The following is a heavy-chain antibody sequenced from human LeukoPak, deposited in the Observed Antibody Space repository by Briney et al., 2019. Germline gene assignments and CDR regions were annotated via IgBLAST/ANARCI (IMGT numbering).Heavy chain of an antibody. CDR2: ISGSSST. V-gene: IGHV3-23*01. CDR1: GFPLSSYF. CDR3: ARYCSGASCFRGFDY. D-gene: IGHD2-15*01. Sequence: GGSLRLSCAASGFPLSSYFMSWVRQGPGKGLEWVSTISGSSSTYYADSVKGRFTISRDNSKNTLYLQVNSLRAEDTAVYYCARYCSGASCFRGFDYWGQGTLVTVPS. J-gene: IGHJ4*02.